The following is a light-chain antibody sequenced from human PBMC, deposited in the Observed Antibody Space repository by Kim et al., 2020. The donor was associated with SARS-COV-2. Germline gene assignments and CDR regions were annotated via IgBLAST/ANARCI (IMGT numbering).Light chain of an antibody. V-gene: IGKV4-1*01. Sequence: TINCKSSQCVLYSSHNQRFLAWYQQQPGQPPKLLIYWASTRESLFPDRFIGSGSGKYFPLIISSLQAYDVAVYSCQQYFRTPLTFGPGTKVDIK. CDR1: QCVLYSSHNQRF. CDR2: WAS. J-gene: IGKJ3*01. CDR3: QQYFRTPLT.